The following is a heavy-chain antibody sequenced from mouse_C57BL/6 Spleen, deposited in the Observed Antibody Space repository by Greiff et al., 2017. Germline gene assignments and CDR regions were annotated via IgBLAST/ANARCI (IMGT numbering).Heavy chain of an antibody. J-gene: IGHJ3*01. CDR3: ARGDYYGSSYLGYAD. CDR1: GFTFSDYY. D-gene: IGHD1-1*01. CDR2: ISNGGGST. V-gene: IGHV5-12*01. Sequence: EVHLVESGGGLVQPGGSLKLSCAASGFTFSDYYMYWVRQTPEKRLEWVAYISNGGGSTYYPDTVKGRFTISRDNAKNTLYLQMSRLKSEDTAMYYGARGDYYGSSYLGYADWGQGTMVTVSA.